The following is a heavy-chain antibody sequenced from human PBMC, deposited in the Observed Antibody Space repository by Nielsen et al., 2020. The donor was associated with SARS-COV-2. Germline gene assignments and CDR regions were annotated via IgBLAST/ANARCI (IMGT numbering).Heavy chain of an antibody. J-gene: IGHJ4*02. CDR2: IYPGDSDI. CDR1: GYSFTNNW. D-gene: IGHD2-15*01. Sequence: GESLKISCKGSGYSFTNNWIGWVRQMLGRALEWMGIIYPGDSDITYSPSFQGQATISADKSINTAYLQWSNLKASDSAIYYCARQARISCFDYWGQGTLVTVSS. CDR3: ARQARISCFDY. V-gene: IGHV5-51*01.